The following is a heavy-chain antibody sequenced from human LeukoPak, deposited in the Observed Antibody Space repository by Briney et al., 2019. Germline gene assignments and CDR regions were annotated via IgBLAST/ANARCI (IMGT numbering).Heavy chain of an antibody. CDR3: AKGKMPACHFGY. Sequence: GGSLRLSCAASGFTFSSSGMHWVRQAPGKGLEWVAFIRYHGSDKYYADSVKGRFTISRDNSKNTLYLQMNSLRAEDSALYYCAKGKMPACHFGYWGQGTLVTVSS. CDR2: IRYHGSDK. D-gene: IGHD2-2*01. J-gene: IGHJ4*02. CDR1: GFTFSSSG. V-gene: IGHV3-30*02.